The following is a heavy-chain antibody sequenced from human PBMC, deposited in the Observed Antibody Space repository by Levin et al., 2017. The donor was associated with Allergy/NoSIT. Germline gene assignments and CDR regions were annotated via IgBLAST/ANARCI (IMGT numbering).Heavy chain of an antibody. D-gene: IGHD3-10*01. J-gene: IGHJ4*02. CDR3: AKGYYGLLDY. Sequence: GGSLRLSCAASGFTFSSYGMSWVRQAPGKGLEWVSTITGGGGTTYYADSVKGRFTISRDNSKNTLDLQMSSLRAEDTAIYYCAKGYYGLLDYWGQGTLVTVSS. V-gene: IGHV3-23*01. CDR1: GFTFSSYG. CDR2: ITGGGGTT.